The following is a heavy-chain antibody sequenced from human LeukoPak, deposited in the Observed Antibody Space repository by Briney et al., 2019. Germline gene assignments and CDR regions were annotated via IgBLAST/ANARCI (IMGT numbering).Heavy chain of an antibody. D-gene: IGHD3-22*01. J-gene: IGHJ3*02. CDR3: ARDRSYYYDSSAKGVDAFDI. CDR1: GGSISSSSYY. V-gene: IGHV4-39*07. CDR2: IYYSGRT. Sequence: SETLSLTCTVSGGSISSSSYYWGWLRQPPGKGLEWIGSIYYSGRTYYNPSLKSRVTISVDTSKNQFSLKLSSVTAADTAVYYCARDRSYYYDSSAKGVDAFDIWGQGTMVTVSS.